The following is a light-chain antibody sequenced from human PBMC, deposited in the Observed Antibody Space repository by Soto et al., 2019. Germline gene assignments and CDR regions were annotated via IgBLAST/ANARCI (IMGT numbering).Light chain of an antibody. CDR2: KAS. CDR3: QQYNSYPWT. Sequence: DIQMTQSPSTLSASVGDRATITCRASQSISSRLAWYQQKPGKAPKLLIYKASGLESGVPSRFSGSGSGTEFTLTISSLQPDDFATYYCQQYNSYPWTFGQGTKVEIK. CDR1: QSISSR. V-gene: IGKV1-5*03. J-gene: IGKJ1*01.